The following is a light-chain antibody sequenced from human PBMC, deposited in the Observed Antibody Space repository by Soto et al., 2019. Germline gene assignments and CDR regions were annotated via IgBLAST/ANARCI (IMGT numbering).Light chain of an antibody. J-gene: IGKJ4*01. CDR2: GAS. CDR1: QSVSSSY. Sequence: EIVLTQSPGTLSLSPGERATLSCRASQSVSSSYLAWYQQKPGQAPRLLIYGASSRATGIPDRFSGSGSGTDFTLTISSLQSEDSAVYYCQQYNSWPLTFGGGTKVDIK. CDR3: QQYNSWPLT. V-gene: IGKV3-20*01.